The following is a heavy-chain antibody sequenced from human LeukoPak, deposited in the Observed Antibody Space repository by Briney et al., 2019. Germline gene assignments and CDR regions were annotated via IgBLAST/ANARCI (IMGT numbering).Heavy chain of an antibody. V-gene: IGHV3-48*04. J-gene: IGHJ4*02. D-gene: IGHD1-26*01. CDR3: ARETRGSYVPGLDS. CDR2: ISDSGSST. Sequence: GGSLRLSCAASGFTFTNYGMTWVRQAPGKGLEWVSFISDSGSSTFYADSVKGRFTISRDNAKNSLNLQMNSLRAEDTAVYYCARETRGSYVPGLDSWGQGTLVTVSS. CDR1: GFTFTNYG.